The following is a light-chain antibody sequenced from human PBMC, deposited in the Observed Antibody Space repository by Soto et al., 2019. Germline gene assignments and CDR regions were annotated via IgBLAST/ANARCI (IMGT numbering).Light chain of an antibody. CDR3: SSYTSSSTLVV. Sequence: QSALTQPASVSGSPGQSITISCTGTSSDVGGYNYVSWYQQYPGKAPKLMIYEVSNRPSGVSNRVSGSKSGSTASLTISGLQAEDEAEYYCSSYTSSSTLVVFGGGTKLTVL. CDR1: SSDVGGYNY. V-gene: IGLV2-14*01. CDR2: EVS. J-gene: IGLJ2*01.